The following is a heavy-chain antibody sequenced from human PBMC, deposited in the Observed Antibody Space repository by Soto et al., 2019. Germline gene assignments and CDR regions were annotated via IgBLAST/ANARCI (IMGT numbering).Heavy chain of an antibody. CDR1: GFTFSSYG. CDR3: ARDGVVQLEENNWFDP. J-gene: IGHJ5*02. D-gene: IGHD1-1*01. CDR2: IWYDGSNK. Sequence: GGSLRLSCAAAGFTFSSYGMHWVRQAPGKGLEWVAVIWYDGSNKYHADSVKGRFTISRDNSKNTLYLQMNSLRAEDTAVYYCARDGVVQLEENNWFDPWGQGTLVTVSS. V-gene: IGHV3-33*01.